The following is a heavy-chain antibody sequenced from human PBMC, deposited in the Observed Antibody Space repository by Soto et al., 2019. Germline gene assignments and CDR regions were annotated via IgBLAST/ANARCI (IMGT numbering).Heavy chain of an antibody. Sequence: PGGSLRLSCAASGFTFSSYAMHWVRQAPGKGLEWVAVISYDGSNKYYADSVKGRFTISRDNSKNTLYLQMNSLGAEDTAVYYCARDRKTYSNYRPYYYYYGMDVWGQGTTVTVSS. J-gene: IGHJ6*02. D-gene: IGHD4-4*01. CDR3: ARDRKTYSNYRPYYYYYGMDV. CDR1: GFTFSSYA. V-gene: IGHV3-30-3*01. CDR2: ISYDGSNK.